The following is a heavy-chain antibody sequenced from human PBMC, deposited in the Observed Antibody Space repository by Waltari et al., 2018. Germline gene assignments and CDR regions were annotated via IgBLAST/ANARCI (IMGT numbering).Heavy chain of an antibody. CDR1: GGPIRISSHS. J-gene: IGHJ5*02. CDR2: IYYNGRT. CDR3: ARGGAPDGWFDP. Sequence: QLQLQESGPGAVKPSETLSLTCTVSGGPIRISSHSWEWSRQPPGKGLEWIGSIYYNGRTYYNSSLKTRVSMSVDTSRNQFSLNLNSVTAADTAVYYCARGGAPDGWFDPWGQGTLVNVSS. V-gene: IGHV4-39*07.